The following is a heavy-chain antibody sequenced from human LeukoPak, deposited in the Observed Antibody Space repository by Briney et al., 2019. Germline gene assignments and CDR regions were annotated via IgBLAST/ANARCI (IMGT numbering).Heavy chain of an antibody. CDR1: GGSFSGYY. J-gene: IGHJ4*02. V-gene: IGHV4-34*09. CDR3: ARGRVAFDY. CDR2: IQNSGST. Sequence: SETLSLTCAVYGGSFSGYYWSWIRQHPGKGLEWIGHIQNSGSTYYTPSLKSRVIISVDTSKDQFSLKLSSVTAADTAMYYCARGRVAFDYWGQGTPVTVSS.